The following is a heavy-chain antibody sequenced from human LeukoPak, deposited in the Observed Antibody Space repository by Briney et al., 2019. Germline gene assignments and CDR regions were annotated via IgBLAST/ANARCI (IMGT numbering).Heavy chain of an antibody. CDR2: IRYDGSNK. Sequence: PGGSLRLSCAASGFTFSSYGMHWVRQAPGKGLEWVAFIRYDGSNKYYADSVKGRFTISRDNSKNTLYLQMNSLRAEDTAVYYCAKDQYYDFWSGYFYAFDIWGQGTMVTVSS. D-gene: IGHD3-3*01. CDR3: AKDQYYDFWSGYFYAFDI. J-gene: IGHJ3*02. V-gene: IGHV3-30*02. CDR1: GFTFSSYG.